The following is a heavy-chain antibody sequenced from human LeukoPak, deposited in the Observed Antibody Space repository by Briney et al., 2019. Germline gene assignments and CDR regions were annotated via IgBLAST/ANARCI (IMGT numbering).Heavy chain of an antibody. Sequence: PGGSLRLSCAASGFTFNTYWMDWDRQAPGKGLEWVANIKQDGSEKLYVDSVKGRFTISRDNAKNSLYLQMNSLRAEDTAVYYCARGYDGGGYFQYWGQGTLVTVSS. CDR2: IKQDGSEK. V-gene: IGHV3-7*01. D-gene: IGHD2-15*01. CDR3: ARGYDGGGYFQY. J-gene: IGHJ1*01. CDR1: GFTFNTYW.